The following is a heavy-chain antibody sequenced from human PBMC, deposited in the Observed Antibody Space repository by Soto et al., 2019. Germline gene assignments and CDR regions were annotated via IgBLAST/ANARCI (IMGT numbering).Heavy chain of an antibody. CDR2: ISYDGSNK. J-gene: IGHJ4*02. D-gene: IGHD2-21*02. V-gene: IGHV3-30*18. Sequence: QVQLVESGGGVVQPGRSLRLSCAASGFTFSSYGMHWVRQAPGKGLEWVAVISYDGSNKYYADSVKGRFTISRDNSKNTQDLQMNSLRAEDTAVYYCAKDRRRYCGGDCYSRYSPLDYWGQGTLVTVSS. CDR1: GFTFSSYG. CDR3: AKDRRRYCGGDCYSRYSPLDY.